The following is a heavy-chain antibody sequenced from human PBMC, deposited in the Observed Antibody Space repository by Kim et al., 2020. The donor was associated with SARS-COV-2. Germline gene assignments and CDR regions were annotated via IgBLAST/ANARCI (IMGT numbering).Heavy chain of an antibody. CDR1: GFTFSDFA. CDR3: VRYGQNYGAVL. Sequence: GGSLRLSCAGSGFTFSDFAMHWVRRAPGKGLECVSATTRSGDGSFYADSVEGRFTIFRDNSKNTLYLQLNSQRLEAEFAYYCVRYGQNYGAVLWGQGTL. V-gene: IGHV3-64D*06. CDR2: TTRSGDGS. J-gene: IGHJ4*02. D-gene: IGHD3-10*01.